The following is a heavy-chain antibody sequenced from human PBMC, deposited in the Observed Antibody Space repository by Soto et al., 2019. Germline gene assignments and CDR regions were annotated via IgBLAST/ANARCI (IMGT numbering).Heavy chain of an antibody. V-gene: IGHV4-61*01. CDR3: ARTTAVPNTLRSRYFFDY. CDR1: GGSVSNKTYY. CDR2: VYYSGTT. D-gene: IGHD4-17*01. Sequence: QVQLQESGPGLLKPSETLSLTCSVSGGSVSNKTYYWSWIRQPPGKRLEWIGYVYYSGTTNYNPSLKIRVTISVDLSKNQFSLRLGSVTTADTALYYCARTTAVPNTLRSRYFFDYWGQGTLVTVSS. J-gene: IGHJ4*02.